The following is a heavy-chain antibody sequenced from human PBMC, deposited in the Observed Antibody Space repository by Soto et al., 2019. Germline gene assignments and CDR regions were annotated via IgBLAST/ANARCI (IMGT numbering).Heavy chain of an antibody. V-gene: IGHV2-5*02. D-gene: IGHD3-3*01. CDR1: GFSLTISGVG. Sequence: QITLNESGPPQVTPRQTLTLTCTFSGFSLTISGVGVGWIRQSPGKAPEWLALIYWDDDKRYSPSLKSSLTINNDTSKIQVVLTMADLDPADTATYYCAYRVLRTVFGLVTTTAIYFDFWGQGTPVAVSS. CDR3: AYRVLRTVFGLVTTTAIYFDF. J-gene: IGHJ4*02. CDR2: IYWDDDK.